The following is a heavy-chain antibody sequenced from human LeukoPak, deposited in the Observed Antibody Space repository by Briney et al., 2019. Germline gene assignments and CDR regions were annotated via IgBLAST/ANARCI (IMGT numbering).Heavy chain of an antibody. D-gene: IGHD2-15*01. Sequence: QPGGSLRLSCAASGFTFSNYGMHWVRQAPGKGLEWVAVISYDESYKYYADSVKGRFTISRDNSKNTLYLQMNSLRPEGTAVYYCAKGVVAATNAAYYGMDVWGQGTTVTVSS. CDR3: AKGVVAATNAAYYGMDV. J-gene: IGHJ6*02. CDR2: ISYDESYK. V-gene: IGHV3-30*18. CDR1: GFTFSNYG.